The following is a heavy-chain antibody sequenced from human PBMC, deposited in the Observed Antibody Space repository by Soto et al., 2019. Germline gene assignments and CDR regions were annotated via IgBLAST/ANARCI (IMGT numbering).Heavy chain of an antibody. V-gene: IGHV1-3*01. D-gene: IGHD2-2*01. J-gene: IGHJ4*02. CDR1: GYTFTSYA. CDR3: ALGYCSSTSCYWPDY. Sequence: ASVKVSCKASGYTFTSYAMHWVRQAPGQRLEWMGWINAGNGNTKYSQKFQGRVTITRDTSASTAYMELGSLRSEDTAVYYCALGYCSSTSCYWPDYWGQGTLDTVSS. CDR2: INAGNGNT.